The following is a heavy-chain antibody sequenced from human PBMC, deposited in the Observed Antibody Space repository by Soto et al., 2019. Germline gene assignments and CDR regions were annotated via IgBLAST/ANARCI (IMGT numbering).Heavy chain of an antibody. CDR1: GYTFSNFW. CDR2: IYPGDHET. CDR3: AQIPRSSPDFDY. D-gene: IGHD6-13*01. V-gene: IGHV5-51*01. J-gene: IGHJ4*02. Sequence: GESLKISCQCSGYTFSNFWIGWVRQLPGKGLEWMGIIYPGDHETRYSPSFHGKVTIPADKSINTAYLQWNRLEASDTAFYFWAQIPRSSPDFDYWGRGALVTVS.